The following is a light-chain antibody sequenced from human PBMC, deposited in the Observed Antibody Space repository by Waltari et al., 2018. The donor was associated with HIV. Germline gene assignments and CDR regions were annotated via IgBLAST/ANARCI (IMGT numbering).Light chain of an antibody. CDR2: INSDGSH. CDR3: QSWGAGGV. CDR1: SGHITYA. Sequence: VLTQSPSASASLGDSVNLTCTLDSGHITYAIAWHQHRPEKGPRFLMKINSDGSHYKGDDIPDRFSGSSSGAERFLIISRVQSDDEADYYCQSWGAGGVFGGGTKLTVL. J-gene: IGLJ3*02. V-gene: IGLV4-69*01.